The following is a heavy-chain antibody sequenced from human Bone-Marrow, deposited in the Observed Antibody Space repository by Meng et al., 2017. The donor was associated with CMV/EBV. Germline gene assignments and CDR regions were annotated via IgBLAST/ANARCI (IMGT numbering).Heavy chain of an antibody. CDR2: ISYDGSNK. V-gene: IGHV3-30-3*01. CDR3: ARSYGNYDYGSYPYYFDY. D-gene: IGHD3-16*01. J-gene: IGHJ4*02. Sequence: GESLKISCAASGFTFSSYAMHWVRQAPGKGLEWVAVISYDGSNKYYADSVKGRFTISRDNSKNTLYLQMNSLRAEDTAVYYCARSYGNYDYGSYPYYFDYWGQGTLVTVSS. CDR1: GFTFSSYA.